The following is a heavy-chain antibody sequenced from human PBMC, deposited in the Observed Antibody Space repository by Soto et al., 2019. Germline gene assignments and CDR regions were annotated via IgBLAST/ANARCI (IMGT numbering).Heavy chain of an antibody. J-gene: IGHJ6*02. D-gene: IGHD3-10*01. CDR2: IYHSGST. CDR3: ARQYGWGSYYYYYGMDV. V-gene: IGHV4-4*02. Sequence: PSETLSLTCAVSGGSISSSNWWSWGRQPPGKGLELIGEIYHSGSTNYNPSLTSRVTISVDKYKNQFSLKLSFVTAADAAVYYCARQYGWGSYYYYYGMDVWGQGTTVTVSS. CDR1: GGSISSSNW.